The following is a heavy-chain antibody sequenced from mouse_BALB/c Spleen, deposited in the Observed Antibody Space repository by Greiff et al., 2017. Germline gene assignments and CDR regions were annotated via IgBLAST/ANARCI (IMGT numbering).Heavy chain of an antibody. J-gene: IGHJ2*01. Sequence: EVKVVESGGGLVQPGGSLRLSCATSGFTFSDFYMEWVRQPPGKRLEWIAASRNKANDYTTEYSASVKGRFIVSRDTSQSILYLQMNALRAEDTAIYYCARESSLDYFDYWGQGTTLTVSS. CDR1: GFTFSDFY. CDR3: ARESSLDYFDY. D-gene: IGHD1-1*01. V-gene: IGHV7-1*02. CDR2: SRNKANDYTT.